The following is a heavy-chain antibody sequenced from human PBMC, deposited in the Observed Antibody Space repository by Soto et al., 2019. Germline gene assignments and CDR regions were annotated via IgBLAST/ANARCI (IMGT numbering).Heavy chain of an antibody. V-gene: IGHV3-30*18. J-gene: IGHJ4*02. CDR1: GFTFSTDG. CDR3: AKALESSMIAFGGVIAY. CDR2: ISIDGNSK. Sequence: QVQLVESGGGVVQPGRSLRLSCAASGFTFSTDGMHWVRQAPGKGLEWVAVISIDGNSKYYAYSVKVRFTISRDKSKYTLYLEMDSLSAEYTAICYCAKALESSMIAFGGVIAYGCQGALVTFSS. D-gene: IGHD3-16*02.